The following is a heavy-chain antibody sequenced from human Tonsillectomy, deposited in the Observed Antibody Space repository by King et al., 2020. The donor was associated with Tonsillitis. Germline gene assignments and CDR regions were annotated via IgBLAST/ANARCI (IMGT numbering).Heavy chain of an antibody. J-gene: IGHJ4*02. D-gene: IGHD1-26*01. V-gene: IGHV3-30-3*01. Sequence: VQLVESGGGVVQPGRSLRLSCAASGFTFSSYAMHWVRQAPGKGLEGGAVISYDGSSKRYADSVKGRFTNSRDNSKNTVYLQMNSLRAEDTAVYYCARDKESGSFYGYFENWGQGALVTVSS. CDR3: ARDKESGSFYGYFEN. CDR2: ISYDGSSK. CDR1: GFTFSSYA.